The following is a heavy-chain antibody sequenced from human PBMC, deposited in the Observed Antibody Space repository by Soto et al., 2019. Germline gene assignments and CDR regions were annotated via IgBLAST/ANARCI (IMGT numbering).Heavy chain of an antibody. CDR2: ISAYNGST. CDR1: GYAFTSYG. V-gene: IGHV1-18*01. J-gene: IGHJ6*02. CDR3: ARDLAVAGTAPGGMDV. D-gene: IGHD6-19*01. Sequence: QVQLVQSGAEVKKPGASVKVSCKASGYAFTSYGISWVRQAPGQGLEWMAWISAYNGSTNYAQKLQGRVTMTTDTSTSTAYMELRSLRSDDTAVYYCARDLAVAGTAPGGMDVWGQGTTVTVSS.